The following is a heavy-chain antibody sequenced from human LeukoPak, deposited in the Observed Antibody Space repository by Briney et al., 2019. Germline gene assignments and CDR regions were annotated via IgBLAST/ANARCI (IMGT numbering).Heavy chain of an antibody. J-gene: IGHJ4*02. Sequence: PSETLSLTCTVSGGSISGSSYYWGWVRQPPGKGLEWIGSIVYSGTTHYDPSLKSRVTISVDTSKSQFSLRLSSETAADTAIYYCARDFGDHRIDYWGQGTLVTVSS. CDR3: ARDFGDHRIDY. CDR1: GGSISGSSYY. D-gene: IGHD4-17*01. V-gene: IGHV4-39*01. CDR2: IVYSGTT.